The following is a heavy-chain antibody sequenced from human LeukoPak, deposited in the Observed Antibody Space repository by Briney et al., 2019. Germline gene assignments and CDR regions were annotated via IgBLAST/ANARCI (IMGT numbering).Heavy chain of an antibody. Sequence: GGSLRLSWAVSGFTVRSNYMSWVRQAPGKGLEWVSEIYSEGSTYYAASAKGRFRISRDNSKNTVYLQMKSRRPADPAVNNCARELREHGVFDIWGQGTMVTVSS. D-gene: IGHD1-26*01. CDR1: GFTVRSNY. V-gene: IGHV3-53*01. CDR2: IYSEGST. J-gene: IGHJ3*02. CDR3: ARELREHGVFDI.